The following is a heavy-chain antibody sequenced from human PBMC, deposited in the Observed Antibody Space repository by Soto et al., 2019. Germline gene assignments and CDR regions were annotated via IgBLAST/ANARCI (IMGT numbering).Heavy chain of an antibody. D-gene: IGHD6-6*01. CDR3: ASSSLAAPFEDY. J-gene: IGHJ4*02. Sequence: PSETLSLTCAVYGGSSSGYYWSWIRQPPGKGLEWIGEINHSGSTNYNPSLKSRVTISVDTSKNQFSLKLSSVTAADTAVYYCASSSLAAPFEDYWGQGTLVTVSS. CDR1: GGSSSGYY. V-gene: IGHV4-34*01. CDR2: INHSGST.